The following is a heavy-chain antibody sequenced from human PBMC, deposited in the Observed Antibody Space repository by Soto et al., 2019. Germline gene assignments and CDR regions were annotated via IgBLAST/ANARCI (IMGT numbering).Heavy chain of an antibody. CDR2: IYYSGST. CDR1: GGSISSGDYY. Sequence: PSETLTLTCTVSGGSISSGDYYWSWIRQPPGKGLEWIGYIYYSGSTYYNPSLKSRVTISVDTSKNQFSLKLSSVTAADTAVYYCASYRYCSGGSCYGTYDYWGQGTLVTVSS. V-gene: IGHV4-30-4*01. CDR3: ASYRYCSGGSCYGTYDY. D-gene: IGHD2-15*01. J-gene: IGHJ4*02.